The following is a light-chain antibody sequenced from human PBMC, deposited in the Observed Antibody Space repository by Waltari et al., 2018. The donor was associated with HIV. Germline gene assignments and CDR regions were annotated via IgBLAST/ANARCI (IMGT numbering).Light chain of an antibody. V-gene: IGLV8-61*01. CDR2: HTD. CDR3: LLYMASGRV. J-gene: IGLJ3*02. Sequence: QTAVTQDPSFCVSPRGAITLTCGLTSGSGSSSYYPNWYQQTTGQPPRTLIYHTDTRSSGFPDRFSGSVVGNKAALTSTGAQSEDESDYYCLLYMASGRVFGGGTRLTVL. CDR1: SGSGSSSYY.